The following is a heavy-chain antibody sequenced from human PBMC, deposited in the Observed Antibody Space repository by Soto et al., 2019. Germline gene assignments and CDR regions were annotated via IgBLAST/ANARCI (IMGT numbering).Heavy chain of an antibody. J-gene: IGHJ6*02. D-gene: IGHD2-21*01. CDR1: GYTFTSYG. Sequence: ASVKVSCKASGYTFTSYGISWVRQAPGQGLEWMGWISAYNGNTNYAQKLQGRVTMTTDTSTSTAYMELRSLRSDDTAVYYCARDGNRRAQLLATVVYYGMDVWGQGTTVTVSS. V-gene: IGHV1-18*04. CDR2: ISAYNGNT. CDR3: ARDGNRRAQLLATVVYYGMDV.